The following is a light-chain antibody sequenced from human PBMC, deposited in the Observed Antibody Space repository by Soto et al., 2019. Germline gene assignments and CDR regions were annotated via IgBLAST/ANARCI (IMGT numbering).Light chain of an antibody. CDR3: QQYGSSWT. V-gene: IGKV3-20*01. CDR2: GTS. Sequence: EIVLTQSPGTLSLSPGDRATLACRASQSVSSRYLAWYQQTPGQAPRLLIYGTSHRATGIPDRFSGSGSGTDFTLTINRLEPEDFAVYYCQQYGSSWTFGQGTTGDIK. CDR1: QSVSSRY. J-gene: IGKJ1*01.